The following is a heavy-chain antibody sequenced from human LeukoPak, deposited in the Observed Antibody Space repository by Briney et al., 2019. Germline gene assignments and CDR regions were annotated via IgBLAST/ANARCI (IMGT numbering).Heavy chain of an antibody. CDR2: IWYDGSNK. CDR3: AKMEIAFAGTINY. J-gene: IGHJ4*01. CDR1: GFTLSSYG. D-gene: IGHD6-19*01. V-gene: IGHV3-33*06. Sequence: PGGSLRLSCAASGFTLSSYGMHWVRQAPGKGLEWVAVIWYDGSNKYYADSVKGRFTIYRDNSKNTLYLQMNSLRAEDTAVSYWAKMEIAFAGTINYWGQGTLVTVSS.